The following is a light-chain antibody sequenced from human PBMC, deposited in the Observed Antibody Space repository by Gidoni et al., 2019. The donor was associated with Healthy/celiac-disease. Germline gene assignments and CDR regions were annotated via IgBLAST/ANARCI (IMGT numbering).Light chain of an antibody. Sequence: DIQMTQSPSSLSAALGARVPITCRASQSISSYLNWYQQKPGKAPKLLSYAASSLQSGVPSRFRGSGSGTDFTLTISSLQPEDFATYYCQQSYSTPPLTCGGGTKVEIK. V-gene: IGKV1-39*01. CDR3: QQSYSTPPLT. CDR2: AAS. J-gene: IGKJ4*01. CDR1: QSISSY.